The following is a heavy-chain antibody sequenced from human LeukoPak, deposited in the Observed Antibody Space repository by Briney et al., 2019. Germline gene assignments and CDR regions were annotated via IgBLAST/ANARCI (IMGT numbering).Heavy chain of an antibody. CDR2: ICVSGGIT. Sequence: GGSLRLSCAASGFTFSSYAMSGVPQAPGKGLGWVSAICVSGGITYYADSAKGRFTISRDNSKDRLYLQMNSLRAEDTAVYDCAKAILDYYNDSSGGVDYWGQGTLVAVSS. D-gene: IGHD3-22*01. CDR3: AKAILDYYNDSSGGVDY. V-gene: IGHV3-23*01. CDR1: GFTFSSYA. J-gene: IGHJ4*02.